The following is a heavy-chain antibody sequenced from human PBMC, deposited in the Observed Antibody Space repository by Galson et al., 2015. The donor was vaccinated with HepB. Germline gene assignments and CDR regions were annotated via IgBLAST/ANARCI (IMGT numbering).Heavy chain of an antibody. V-gene: IGHV3-21*01. CDR2: ISSSSSYI. D-gene: IGHD3-3*01. CDR1: GFTFSSYS. J-gene: IGHJ6*02. Sequence: SLRLSCAASGFTFSSYSMNWVRQAPGKGLEWVSSISSSSSYIYYADSVKGRFTISRDNAKNPLYLQMNSLRAEDTAVYYCARDSDYDFCMDVWGQGTTVTVSS. CDR3: ARDSDYDFCMDV.